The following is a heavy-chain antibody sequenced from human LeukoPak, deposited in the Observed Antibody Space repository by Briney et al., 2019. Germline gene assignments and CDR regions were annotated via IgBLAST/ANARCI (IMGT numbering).Heavy chain of an antibody. Sequence: SETLSLTCTVSGGSISSSSYYWGWIRQPPGKGLEWIGSIYYSGSTYYNPSLNSRVTISVDTSKNQFSLKLSSVTAADTAVYYCARDKREYQLLYSWFDPWGQGTLVTVSS. CDR3: ARDKREYQLLYSWFDP. CDR2: IYYSGST. D-gene: IGHD2-2*02. J-gene: IGHJ5*02. CDR1: GGSISSSSYY. V-gene: IGHV4-39*07.